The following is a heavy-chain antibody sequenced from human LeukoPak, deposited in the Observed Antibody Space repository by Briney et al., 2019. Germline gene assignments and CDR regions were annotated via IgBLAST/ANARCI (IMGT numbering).Heavy chain of an antibody. CDR3: AKDSPNCSGGSCYIGWFDP. Sequence: PGGSLRLSCAASGFTFSSYGMHWVRQAPGKGLEWVAVISYDRSNKYYADSVKGRFTISRDNSKNTLYLQMNSLRAEDTAVYYCAKDSPNCSGGSCYIGWFDPWGQGTLVTVSS. V-gene: IGHV3-30*18. D-gene: IGHD2-15*01. J-gene: IGHJ5*02. CDR2: ISYDRSNK. CDR1: GFTFSSYG.